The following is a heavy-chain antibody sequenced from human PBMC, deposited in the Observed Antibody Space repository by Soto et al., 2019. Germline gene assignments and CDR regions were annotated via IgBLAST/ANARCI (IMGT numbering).Heavy chain of an antibody. V-gene: IGHV3-30*03. J-gene: IGHJ5*01. CDR3: ARDLWAGDWNSWCFHS. Sequence: QVQLVESGGTVVQPGGSLRLSCAASGFTFSAYVMHWVRQSPGKGLEWVAVVSPDGSKKYHVDSLKGRVTISRDNSMNTLHLQMNSLRPEDTAVYYCARDLWAGDWNSWCFHSWGQGTLVTVSP. CDR1: GFTFSAYV. D-gene: IGHD1-7*01. CDR2: VSPDGSKK.